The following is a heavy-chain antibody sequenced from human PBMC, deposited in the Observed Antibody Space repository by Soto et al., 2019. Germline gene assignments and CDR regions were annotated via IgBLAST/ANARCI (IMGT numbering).Heavy chain of an antibody. V-gene: IGHV4-39*01. Sequence: QLQLQESGPGLVKPSETLSLTCTVSGGSISSSSYYWGWIRQPPGKGLEWIGSIYYSGSTYYNPSLKSRVSISVDTSKNQFTLKLSSVTAADTAVYYCATLWFGESPYWGQGTLVTVSS. CDR2: IYYSGST. J-gene: IGHJ4*02. CDR1: GGSISSSSYY. D-gene: IGHD3-10*01. CDR3: ATLWFGESPY.